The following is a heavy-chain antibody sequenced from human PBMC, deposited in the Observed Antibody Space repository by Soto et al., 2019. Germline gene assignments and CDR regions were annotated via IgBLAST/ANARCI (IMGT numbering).Heavy chain of an antibody. CDR1: GGSLSRTSFY. Sequence: SQTRSLTCTVSGGSLSRTSFYWCWLRHPPRKGLEWIGNVYYSGSTYSSPSLKSRLTISADTSKNQFSLKLSSVTAADTAVYFCARQSEYYYASGRASPLYGMDVWGQGTTVT. CDR2: VYYSGST. V-gene: IGHV4-39*01. D-gene: IGHD3-10*01. J-gene: IGHJ6*02. CDR3: ARQSEYYYASGRASPLYGMDV.